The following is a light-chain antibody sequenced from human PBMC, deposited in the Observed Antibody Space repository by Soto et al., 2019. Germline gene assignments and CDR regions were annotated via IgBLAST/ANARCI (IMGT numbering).Light chain of an antibody. Sequence: EIVLTQSPGTLSLSPGERATLSCRASQSFSSSYLAWYQQKPGQAPRLLIYGASSRATGIPDRFSGSGSGTAFTLTISTLEPEDFEVYYCQQYGSSPTTYGRGTKVEIX. CDR1: QSFSSSY. CDR2: GAS. CDR3: QQYGSSPTT. J-gene: IGKJ4*02. V-gene: IGKV3-20*01.